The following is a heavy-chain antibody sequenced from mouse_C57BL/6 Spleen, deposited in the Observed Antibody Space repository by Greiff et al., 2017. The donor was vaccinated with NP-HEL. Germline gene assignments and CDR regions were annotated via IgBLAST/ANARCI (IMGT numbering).Heavy chain of an antibody. V-gene: IGHV5-9-1*02. J-gene: IGHJ2*01. CDR3: TIGSSPYYFDY. CDR1: GFTFSSYA. CDR2: ISSGGDYI. Sequence: EVKLQESGEGLVKPGGSLKLSCAASGFTFSSYAMSWVRQTPEKRLEWVAYISSGGDYIYYADTVKGRFTISRDNARNTLYLQMSSLKSEDTAMYYCTIGSSPYYFDYWGQGTTLTVSS. D-gene: IGHD1-1*01.